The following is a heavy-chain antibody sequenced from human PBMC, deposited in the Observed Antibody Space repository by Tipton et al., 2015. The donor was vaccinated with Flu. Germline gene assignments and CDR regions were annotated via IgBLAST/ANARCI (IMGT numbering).Heavy chain of an antibody. V-gene: IGHV1-69*01. CDR1: GGTFSSYA. CDR2: IIPIFGTA. CDR3: ARDLPEWELPRGFDP. D-gene: IGHD1-26*01. J-gene: IGHJ5*02. Sequence: QMQLVQSGAEVKKPGSSVKVSCKASGGTFSSYAISWVRQAPGQGLEWMGGIIPIFGTANYAQKFQGRVTITADESTSTAYMELSSLRSEGPAVYYCARDLPEWELPRGFDPWGQGTLVPVSS.